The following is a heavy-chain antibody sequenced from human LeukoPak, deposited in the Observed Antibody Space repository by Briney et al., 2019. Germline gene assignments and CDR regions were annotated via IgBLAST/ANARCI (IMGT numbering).Heavy chain of an antibody. CDR3: ARDGPWEVSTNGPDY. V-gene: IGHV1-18*01. CDR1: VYTFTSYG. J-gene: IGHJ4*02. D-gene: IGHD5/OR15-5a*01. CDR2: ISSYYGNT. Sequence: EVSVKVSCKASVYTFTSYGISWVRQAPGQGLEWMGWISSYYGNTNYAQKLQGRDTMTTDTATSTDNMELRSLRSDATAVYYCARDGPWEVSTNGPDYWGQGTLVTVSS.